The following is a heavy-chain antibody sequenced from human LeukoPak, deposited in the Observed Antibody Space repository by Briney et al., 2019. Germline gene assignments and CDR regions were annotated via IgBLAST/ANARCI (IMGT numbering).Heavy chain of an antibody. V-gene: IGHV3-30*04. CDR2: ISYDASRE. J-gene: IGHJ4*02. D-gene: IGHD7-27*01. Sequence: GGSLRLSCAASGFTFSSYAMYWVRQAPGKGLEWVSLISYDASREYYADSVKGRFTISRDDSKNTLYLQMNNLSAEDTAMYYCAKDFISGDGKWEVDFWGQGTLVTVSS. CDR3: AKDFISGDGKWEVDF. CDR1: GFTFSSYA.